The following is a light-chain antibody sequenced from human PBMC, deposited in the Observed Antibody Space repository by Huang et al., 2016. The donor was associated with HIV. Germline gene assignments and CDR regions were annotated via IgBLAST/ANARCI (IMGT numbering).Light chain of an antibody. V-gene: IGKV1-27*01. CDR2: VAS. CDR1: QVIGNS. Sequence: DIQMTQSPSSLSAFVGDTVTITCRASQVIGNSLAWYQQKPGRPPKLLIYVASNLQSGVPSRFSGSGSGTDFTLTISNLQTEDVATYYCQKYDSAPRTFGQGTRV. J-gene: IGKJ1*01. CDR3: QKYDSAPRT.